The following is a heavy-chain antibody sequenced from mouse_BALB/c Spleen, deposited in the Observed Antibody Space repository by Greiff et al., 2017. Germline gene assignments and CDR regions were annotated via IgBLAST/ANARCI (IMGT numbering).Heavy chain of an antibody. J-gene: IGHJ3*01. Sequence: EVQRVESGPSLVKPSQTLSLTCSVTGDSITSGYWNWIRKFPGNKLEYMGYISYSGSTYYNPSLKSRISITRDTSKNQYYLQLNSVTTEDTATYYCARSPYDYAAWFAYWGQGTLVTVSA. CDR1: GDSITSGY. D-gene: IGHD2-4*01. CDR2: ISYSGST. V-gene: IGHV3-8*02. CDR3: ARSPYDYAAWFAY.